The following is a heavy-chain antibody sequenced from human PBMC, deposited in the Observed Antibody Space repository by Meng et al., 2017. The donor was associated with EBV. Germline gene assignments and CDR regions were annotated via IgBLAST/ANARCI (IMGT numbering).Heavy chain of an antibody. D-gene: IGHD6-19*01. J-gene: IGHJ4*02. V-gene: IGHV1-2*06. Sequence: HVRRGPSWAEIKKPGAAVKVSCKASGSTFPGYYSHWVRQAPGQGLEWMGRINPNSGGTNYAQKFQGRVTMTRDTSISTAYMELSRLRSDDTAVYYCARVGIAVAGTGDYWGQGTLVTVSS. CDR3: ARVGIAVAGTGDY. CDR1: GSTFPGYY. CDR2: INPNSGGT.